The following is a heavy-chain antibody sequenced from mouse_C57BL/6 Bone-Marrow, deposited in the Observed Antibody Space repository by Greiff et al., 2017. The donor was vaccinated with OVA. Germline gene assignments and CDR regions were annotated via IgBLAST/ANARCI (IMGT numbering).Heavy chain of an antibody. V-gene: IGHV5-16*01. CDR2: INHDGSST. D-gene: IGHD2-14*01. Sequence: EVQLVESEGGLVQPGSSMKLSCTASGFTFSDYYMAWVRQVPEKGLEWVANINHDGSSTYYLDSLKSRFIISGDNAKNILYLQMSSLKSEDTATDYSARDRGTFFDYWGQGTTLTVSA. J-gene: IGHJ2*01. CDR1: GFTFSDYY. CDR3: ARDRGTFFDY.